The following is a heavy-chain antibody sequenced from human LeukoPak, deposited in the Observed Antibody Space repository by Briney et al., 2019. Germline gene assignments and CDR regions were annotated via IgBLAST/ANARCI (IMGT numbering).Heavy chain of an antibody. CDR3: ASVATILVSYYYYGMDV. Sequence: SVKVSCKASGGTFSSYAISWVQQAPGQGLEWMGGIIPIFGTANYAQKFQGRVTITADESTSTAYMELSSLRSEDTAVYYCASVATILVSYYYYGMDVWGQGTTVTVSS. J-gene: IGHJ6*02. CDR2: IIPIFGTA. V-gene: IGHV1-69*13. D-gene: IGHD5-12*01. CDR1: GGTFSSYA.